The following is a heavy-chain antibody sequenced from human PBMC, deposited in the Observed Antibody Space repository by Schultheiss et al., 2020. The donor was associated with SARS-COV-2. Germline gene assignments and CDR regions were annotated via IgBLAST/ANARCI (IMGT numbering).Heavy chain of an antibody. CDR3: ARWVVVVPAAGGMDV. J-gene: IGHJ6*02. Sequence: GGSLRLSCAASGFTFDDYAMHWVRQAPGKGLEWVSGISWNSGSIGYADSVKGRFTISRDNAKNSLYLQMNSLRAEDTAVYYCARWVVVVPAAGGMDVWGQGTTVTVSS. CDR1: GFTFDDYA. D-gene: IGHD2-2*01. CDR2: ISWNSGSI. V-gene: IGHV3-9*01.